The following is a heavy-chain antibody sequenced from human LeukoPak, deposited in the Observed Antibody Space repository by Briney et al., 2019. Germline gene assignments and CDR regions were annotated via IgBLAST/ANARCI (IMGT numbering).Heavy chain of an antibody. Sequence: SETLSLTCTVSGGSISSGGYYWSWIRQHPGKGLEWIGYIYYSGSAYYNPSLKSRVTITVDTSENQFSLKLSSVTAADTAVYYCARSGYSSNWSFDYWGQGTLVTVSS. CDR2: IYYSGSA. J-gene: IGHJ4*02. CDR1: GGSISSGGYY. CDR3: ARSGYSSNWSFDY. V-gene: IGHV4-31*03. D-gene: IGHD6-13*01.